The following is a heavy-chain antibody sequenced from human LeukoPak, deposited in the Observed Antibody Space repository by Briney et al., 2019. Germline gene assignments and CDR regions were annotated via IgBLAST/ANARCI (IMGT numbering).Heavy chain of an antibody. CDR2: IKQDGSEK. J-gene: IGHJ6*04. Sequence: PGESLRLSCAASGFTFSSYWMSWVRQAPGKGLEWVANIKQDGSEKYYVDSVKGRFTISRDNAKNSLYLQMNSLRAEDTAVYYCAELGITMIGGVWGKGTTVTISS. V-gene: IGHV3-7*01. CDR1: GFTFSSYW. CDR3: AELGITMIGGV. D-gene: IGHD3-10*02.